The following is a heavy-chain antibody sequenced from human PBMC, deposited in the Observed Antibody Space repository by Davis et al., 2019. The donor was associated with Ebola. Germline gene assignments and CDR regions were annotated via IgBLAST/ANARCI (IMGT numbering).Heavy chain of an antibody. CDR1: GFTFISYA. J-gene: IGHJ4*02. Sequence: GESLKISCAASGFTFISYAMTWVRQAPGKGLDWVSRISSNGATTYYADSVRGRFTISRDNSRNTLYLQMNSLRADDTAVYYCGGAWDWGQGTLVTVSS. D-gene: IGHD1-26*01. V-gene: IGHV3-23*01. CDR2: ISSNGATT. CDR3: GGAWD.